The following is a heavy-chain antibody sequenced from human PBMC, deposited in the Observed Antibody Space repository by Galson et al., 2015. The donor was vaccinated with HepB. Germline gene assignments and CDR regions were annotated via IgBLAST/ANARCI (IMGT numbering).Heavy chain of an antibody. CDR1: GFTFSSYA. Sequence: SLRLSCAASGFTFSSYAMSWVRQAPGKGLEWVSAISGSGGSTYYADSVKGRFTISRDNSKNTLYLQMNSLRAEDTAVYYCAKDITYSSGWYWGVGRLGTGAYFDYWGQGTLVTVSS. CDR2: ISGSGGST. CDR3: AKDITYSSGWYWGVGRLGTGAYFDY. D-gene: IGHD6-19*01. J-gene: IGHJ4*02. V-gene: IGHV3-23*01.